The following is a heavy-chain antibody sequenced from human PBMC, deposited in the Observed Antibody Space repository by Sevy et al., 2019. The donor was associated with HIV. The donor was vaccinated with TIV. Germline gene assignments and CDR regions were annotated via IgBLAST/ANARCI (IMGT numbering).Heavy chain of an antibody. Sequence: GGSLRLSCAASGFTFSSYAMHWVRQAPGKGLEWVAVISYDGSNKYYADSVKGRFTISRDNSKNTLYLQMNSLRAEDTAVYYGARSRGVVRAHFDYWGQGTLVTVSS. V-gene: IGHV3-30-3*01. D-gene: IGHD2-15*01. CDR2: ISYDGSNK. CDR1: GFTFSSYA. CDR3: ARSRGVVRAHFDY. J-gene: IGHJ4*02.